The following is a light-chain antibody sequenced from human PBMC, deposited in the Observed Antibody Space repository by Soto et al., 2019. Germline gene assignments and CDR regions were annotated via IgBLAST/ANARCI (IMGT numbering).Light chain of an antibody. Sequence: EVVMTQSPATLSVSPGERATLSCRASQSVSRDLAWYQQKPGQAPRLLIYGASTRATGIPARFSGSGSGTEFNLTISSLQSEDFAVYCCQQYNNWPQTFGQGTKVDI. V-gene: IGKV3-15*01. J-gene: IGKJ1*01. CDR3: QQYNNWPQT. CDR1: QSVSRD. CDR2: GAS.